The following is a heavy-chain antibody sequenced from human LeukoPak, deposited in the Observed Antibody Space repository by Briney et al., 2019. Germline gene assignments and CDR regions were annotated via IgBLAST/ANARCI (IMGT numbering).Heavy chain of an antibody. CDR3: AKAKYCSAGTCYFDY. J-gene: IGHJ4*02. CDR1: GLTFSSYA. CDR2: ISSSGDST. Sequence: GGSLTLSCAASGLTFSSYAMSWVRQAPGKGLEWVSTISSSGDSTYYADSVKGRFTISRDNSKNTLYLQMSSLRAEDTAVYYCAKAKYCSAGTCYFDYWGQGTLVTVSS. V-gene: IGHV3-23*01. D-gene: IGHD2-15*01.